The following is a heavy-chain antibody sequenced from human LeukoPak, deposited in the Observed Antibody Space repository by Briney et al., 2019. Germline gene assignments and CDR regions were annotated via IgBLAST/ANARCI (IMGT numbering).Heavy chain of an antibody. J-gene: IGHJ4*02. Sequence: SETLSLTCTVSGGSISSYYWSWIRQPPGKGLEWIGYIYYSGSTNYNPSLKSRVTISVDTSKNQFSLKLSSVTAADTAVYYCARARWLQLYDYWGQGTLVTVSS. V-gene: IGHV4-59*01. CDR2: IYYSGST. CDR3: ARARWLQLYDY. D-gene: IGHD5-24*01. CDR1: GGSISSYY.